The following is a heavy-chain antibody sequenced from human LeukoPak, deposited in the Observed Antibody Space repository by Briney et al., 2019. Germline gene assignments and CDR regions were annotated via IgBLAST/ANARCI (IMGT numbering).Heavy chain of an antibody. Sequence: PGESLRLSCAASGFTFSSYSMNWVRQAPGKGLEWVSSISSSSSYIYYADSVKGRFTISRDNAKNSLYLQMNSLRAEDTAVYYCARGEDYDFWSGYWNYFDYWGQGTLVTVSS. V-gene: IGHV3-21*01. D-gene: IGHD3-3*01. CDR1: GFTFSSYS. J-gene: IGHJ4*02. CDR3: ARGEDYDFWSGYWNYFDY. CDR2: ISSSSSYI.